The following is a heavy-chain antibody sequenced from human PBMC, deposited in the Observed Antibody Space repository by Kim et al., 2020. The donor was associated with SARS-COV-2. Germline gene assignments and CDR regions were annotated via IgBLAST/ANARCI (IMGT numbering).Heavy chain of an antibody. D-gene: IGHD3-22*01. CDR3: ATRGGAGYYYRTFDY. V-gene: IGHV3-23*01. CDR1: GFTFSSYA. J-gene: IGHJ4*02. CDR2: ITNAAEKT. Sequence: GGSLRLSCVASGFTFSSYAMSWVRQAPGKGLEWVSTITNAAEKTYYPDSVRGRFTISRDNSKNTLYLQMSSLRLEDTAIYYCATRGGAGYYYRTFDYWGQGTLVTVSS.